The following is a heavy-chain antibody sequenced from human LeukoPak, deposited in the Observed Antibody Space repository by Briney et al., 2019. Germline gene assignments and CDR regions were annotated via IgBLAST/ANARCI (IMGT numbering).Heavy chain of an antibody. J-gene: IGHJ4*02. D-gene: IGHD1-26*01. CDR2: IYSGDST. V-gene: IGHV3-53*01. Sequence: GGSLRLSCAASGFTFSDYYMSWVRQAPGKGLEWVSVIYSGDSTYYADSVKGRFTISRDNSKNTLFLQMNSLRAEDTAVYYCARTGKGGSYSDYWGQGTLVTVSS. CDR3: ARTGKGGSYSDY. CDR1: GFTFSDYY.